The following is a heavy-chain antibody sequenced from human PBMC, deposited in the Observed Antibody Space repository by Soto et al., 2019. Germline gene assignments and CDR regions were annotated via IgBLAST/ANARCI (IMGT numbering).Heavy chain of an antibody. Sequence: EVQLVESGGGLVKPGGSLRLSCAASGFTFSNAWMSWVRQAPGKGLEWVGRIKGNTDAGTTDYAAPVKGRFTTSSDDAGNTLHLQMNSLKTEDTSVYYCTTAYYEHVWGSYRLAEYFQHWGQGTLVTVSS. CDR2: IKGNTDAGTT. J-gene: IGHJ1*01. CDR1: GFTFSNAW. V-gene: IGHV3-15*01. CDR3: TTAYYEHVWGSYRLAEYFQH. D-gene: IGHD3-16*02.